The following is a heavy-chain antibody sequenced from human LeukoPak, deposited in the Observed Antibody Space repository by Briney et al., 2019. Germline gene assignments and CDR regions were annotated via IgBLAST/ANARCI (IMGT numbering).Heavy chain of an antibody. J-gene: IGHJ4*02. CDR1: GYTFTSYG. D-gene: IGHD1-26*01. CDR3: ARERGSYYDPYYFDY. V-gene: IGHV1-18*01. Sequence: GASVKVSCTASGYTFTSYGISWVRQAPGQGLEWMGWISAYNGNTNYAQKLQGRVTMTTDTSTSTAYMELRSLRSDDTAVYYCARERGSYYDPYYFDYWGQGTLVTVSS. CDR2: ISAYNGNT.